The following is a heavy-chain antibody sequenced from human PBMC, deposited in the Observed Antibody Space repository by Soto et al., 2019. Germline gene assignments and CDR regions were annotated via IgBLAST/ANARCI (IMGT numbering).Heavy chain of an antibody. J-gene: IGHJ3*02. CDR1: GGTFSSYA. V-gene: IGHV1-69*13. Sequence: GASVKVSCKASGGTFSSYAISWVRQAPGQGLEWMGGTIPIFGTANYAQKFQGRVTITADESTSTAYMELSSLRSEDTAVYYCARVPSYYYDSSRPGAFDIWGQGTMVTVSS. CDR2: TIPIFGTA. D-gene: IGHD3-22*01. CDR3: ARVPSYYYDSSRPGAFDI.